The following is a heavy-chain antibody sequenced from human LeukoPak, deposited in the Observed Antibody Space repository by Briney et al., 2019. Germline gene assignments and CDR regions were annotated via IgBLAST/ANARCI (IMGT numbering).Heavy chain of an antibody. D-gene: IGHD3-10*01. J-gene: IGHJ5*01. CDR3: ARGWYNYGSKTDS. Sequence: PSETLSLTCAVYGGSFSGYYWSWIRQSPGTGLEWIGEINHGGSTNYNPSLMGRVSISANSSNNHFSLRLSSVTAADTAVYYCARGWYNYGSKTDSWGQGTLVTVSS. V-gene: IGHV4-34*01. CDR1: GGSFSGYY. CDR2: INHGGST.